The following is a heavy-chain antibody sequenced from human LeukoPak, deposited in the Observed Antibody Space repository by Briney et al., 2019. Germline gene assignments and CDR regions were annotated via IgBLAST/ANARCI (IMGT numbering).Heavy chain of an antibody. CDR2: IHTSGST. V-gene: IGHV4-4*07. D-gene: IGHD6-19*01. CDR1: GGSISISSYY. CDR3: ARDQQQWLGPFDY. J-gene: IGHJ4*02. Sequence: SETLSLTCTVSGGSISISSYYWSWIRQPAGQGLEWIGRIHTSGSTNYNPSLKSRLTMSVHTSKNQLSLKLSSVTAADTAVYYCARDQQQWLGPFDYWGQGTLVTVSS.